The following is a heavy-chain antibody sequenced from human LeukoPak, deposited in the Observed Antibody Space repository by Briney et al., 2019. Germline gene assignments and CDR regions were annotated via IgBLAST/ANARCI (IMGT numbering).Heavy chain of an antibody. CDR3: ARSVRGVIIYDY. J-gene: IGHJ4*02. V-gene: IGHV1-46*01. CDR1: GYTFTSHF. Sequence: ASVKVSCKASGYTFTSHFMHWVRQAPGQGLEWMGIINPRGGSTSYTQKFQGRVTMTRDTSTSTVYMELSSLRSEDTAVYYCARSVRGVIIYDYWGQGTLVTVSS. CDR2: INPRGGST. D-gene: IGHD3-10*02.